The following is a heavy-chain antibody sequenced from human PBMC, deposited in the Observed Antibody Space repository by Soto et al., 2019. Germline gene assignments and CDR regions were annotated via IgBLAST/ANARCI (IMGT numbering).Heavy chain of an antibody. V-gene: IGHV1-18*01. J-gene: IGHJ4*02. CDR1: GYTFTSYG. CDR3: ARLHYDILTGYPNPAGY. Sequence: QVQLVQSGAEVKKPGASVKVSCKASGYTFTSYGISWVRQAPGQGLEWMGWISAYNGNTNYAQKLQGRVTMTTDTSTSTAYMELRSLRSDDTAVYYCARLHYDILTGYPNPAGYWGQGTLVTVSS. D-gene: IGHD3-9*01. CDR2: ISAYNGNT.